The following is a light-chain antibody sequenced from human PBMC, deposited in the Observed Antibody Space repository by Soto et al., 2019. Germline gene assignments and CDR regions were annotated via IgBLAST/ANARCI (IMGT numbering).Light chain of an antibody. V-gene: IGLV2-23*02. CDR2: EAT. CDR1: SSDIGRYNL. CDR3: SLYSSTNAFM. J-gene: IGLJ3*02. Sequence: QSALTQPASVSGSPGQSITISCTGTSSDIGRYNLVSWYQQHPGKPPKLMIYEATKRPSGVSNRFSGSKSGNTASLTISCLQAEDEADDYCSLYSSTNAFMFGGGTQLTVL.